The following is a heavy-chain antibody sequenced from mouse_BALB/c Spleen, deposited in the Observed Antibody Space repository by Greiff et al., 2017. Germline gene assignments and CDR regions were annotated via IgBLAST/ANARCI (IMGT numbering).Heavy chain of an antibody. V-gene: IGHV1-69*02. CDR3: TRRDGYYWYFDV. CDR1: GYTFTSYW. D-gene: IGHD2-3*01. CDR2: IYPSDSYT. Sequence: VQLQQPGAEMVRPGALVKLFCKASGYTFTSYWKNWVKQRPGQGLEWIGNIYPSDSYTNYNQKFKDKATLTVDKSSSTAYVQLSSPTSEDSAVYYCTRRDGYYWYFDVWGAGTTVTVSS. J-gene: IGHJ1*01.